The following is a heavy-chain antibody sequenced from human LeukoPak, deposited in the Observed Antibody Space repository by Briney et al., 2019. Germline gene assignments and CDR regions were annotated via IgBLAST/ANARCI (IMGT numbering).Heavy chain of an antibody. CDR3: AREGSYCSGGSCYSGFDP. D-gene: IGHD2-15*01. CDR2: IYYSGST. CDR1: GGSISSYY. Sequence: PSETLSLTCTVSGGSISSYYWSWIRQPPGKGLEWIGYIYYSGSTNYNPSLKSRVTISVDTSENQFSLKLSSVTAADTAVYYCAREGSYCSGGSCYSGFDPWGQGTLVTVSS. V-gene: IGHV4-59*01. J-gene: IGHJ5*02.